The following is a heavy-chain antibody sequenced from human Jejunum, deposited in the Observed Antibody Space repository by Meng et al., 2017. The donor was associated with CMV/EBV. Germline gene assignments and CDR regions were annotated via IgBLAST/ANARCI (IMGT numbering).Heavy chain of an antibody. V-gene: IGHV1-69*05. D-gene: IGHD3-10*01. CDR3: ARARGRLITMVRGWSFDC. J-gene: IGHJ4*02. CDR1: FRNYA. Sequence: FRNYAVTWVRQGPGQGLEWMGGIIPGFGTPIYAQKFQGRVTISRDDSTSTAYMDLGSLRSEDTAVYCCARARGRLITMVRGWSFDCWGQGTLVTVSS. CDR2: IIPGFGTP.